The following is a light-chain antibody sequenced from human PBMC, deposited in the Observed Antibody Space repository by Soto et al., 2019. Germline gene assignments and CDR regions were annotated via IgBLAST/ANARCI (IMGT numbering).Light chain of an antibody. CDR2: KAS. Sequence: DIQMTQSPTTVSASVGDRVTITCRASQNINTWLAWYQQKPGKAPKLLILKASTLESGVPSRFSGSGSGTEFTLTISSLQPDDLGIYYCQQYNNYFWAFGQGTRVEIK. J-gene: IGKJ1*01. V-gene: IGKV1-5*03. CDR3: QQYNNYFWA. CDR1: QNINTW.